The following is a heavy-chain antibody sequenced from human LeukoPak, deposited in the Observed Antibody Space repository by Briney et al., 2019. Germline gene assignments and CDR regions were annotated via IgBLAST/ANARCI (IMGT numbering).Heavy chain of an antibody. V-gene: IGHV4-34*01. J-gene: IGHJ5*02. CDR2: INHSGST. Sequence: PSETLSLTCAVYGGSFSGYYWSWIRQPPGKGLEWIGEINHSGSTNYNPSLKSRVTISVDTSKNQFSLKLSSVTAADTAVYYCARWPGRYNWNSWFDPWGQGTLVTVSS. D-gene: IGHD1-20*01. CDR1: GGSFSGYY. CDR3: ARWPGRYNWNSWFDP.